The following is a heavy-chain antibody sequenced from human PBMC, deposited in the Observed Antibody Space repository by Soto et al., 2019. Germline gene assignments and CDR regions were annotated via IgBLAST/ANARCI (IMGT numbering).Heavy chain of an antibody. D-gene: IGHD3-9*01. V-gene: IGHV3-23*01. CDR2: ISGSGGST. J-gene: IGHJ4*02. CDR1: GFTFSSSA. Sequence: EVQLLESGGGLVQPGGSLRLSCAASGFTFSSSAMSWVRQAPGKGLEWVSAISGSGGSTYYADSVKGRFTISRDNSNNTLYLQMNSLRAEYTAVYYCAKDPLRYFDWLSQDWGQGTLVTVSS. CDR3: AKDPLRYFDWLSQD.